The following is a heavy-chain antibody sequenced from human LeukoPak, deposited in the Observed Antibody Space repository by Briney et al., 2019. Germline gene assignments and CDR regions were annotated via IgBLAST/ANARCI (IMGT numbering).Heavy chain of an antibody. CDR3: VKDNWNEFDP. Sequence: ASVKVSCKASGYYFSSNGMSWVRLAPGQGLEWVGWVSTYNSETNYAPKFRGRVSMTADTSTSTAYMELRSLTPDDTAVYYCVKDNWNEFDPWGQGTLVTVSS. CDR2: VSTYNSET. D-gene: IGHD1-20*01. J-gene: IGHJ5*02. CDR1: GYYFSSNG. V-gene: IGHV1-18*01.